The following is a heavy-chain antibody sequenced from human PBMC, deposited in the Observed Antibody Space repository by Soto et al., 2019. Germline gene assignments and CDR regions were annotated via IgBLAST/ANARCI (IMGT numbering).Heavy chain of an antibody. J-gene: IGHJ4*02. Sequence: PGGSLRLSCAASGFTFGSYAMNWVRQAPGKGLEWVSAISGSGGSTYYADSVKGRFTISRDNSKNTLYLQMNSLRGEDTAVYYCAKPQRVYYYHSSGYLDYWGQGTLVTVSS. CDR2: ISGSGGST. V-gene: IGHV3-23*01. CDR3: AKPQRVYYYHSSGYLDY. CDR1: GFTFGSYA. D-gene: IGHD3-22*01.